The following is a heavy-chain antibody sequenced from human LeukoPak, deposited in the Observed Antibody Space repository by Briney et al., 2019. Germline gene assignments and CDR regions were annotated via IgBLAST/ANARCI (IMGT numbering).Heavy chain of an antibody. Sequence: SPSETLSLTCTVSGGSISSYYWSWIRQPPGKGLEWIGYIYYSGSTNYNPSLKSRVTISVDTSKNQFSPKLSSVTAADTAVYYCARTPGEWELSFDYWGQGTLVSVSS. V-gene: IGHV4-59*01. J-gene: IGHJ4*02. D-gene: IGHD1-26*01. CDR1: GGSISSYY. CDR3: ARTPGEWELSFDY. CDR2: IYYSGST.